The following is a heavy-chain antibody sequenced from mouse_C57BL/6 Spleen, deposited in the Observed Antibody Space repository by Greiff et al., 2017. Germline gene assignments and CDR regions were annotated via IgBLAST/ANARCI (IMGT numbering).Heavy chain of an antibody. D-gene: IGHD1-1*01. CDR3: AIEYYGSSFWYFDV. J-gene: IGHJ1*03. V-gene: IGHV1-74*01. Sequence: VQLQQSGAELVKPGASVKVSCKASGYTFTSYWMHWVKQRPGQGLEWIGRIHPSDSDTNYNQKFKGKATLTVDKSSSTAYMQLSSLTSEDSAVYYCAIEYYGSSFWYFDVWGTGTTVTVS. CDR2: IHPSDSDT. CDR1: GYTFTSYW.